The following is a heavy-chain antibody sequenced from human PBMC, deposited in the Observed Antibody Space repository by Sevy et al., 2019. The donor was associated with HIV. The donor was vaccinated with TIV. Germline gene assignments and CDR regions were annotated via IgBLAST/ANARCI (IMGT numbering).Heavy chain of an antibody. V-gene: IGHV3-11*06. CDR1: GFTFSDYY. CDR3: ARGHDYGDYFGRNDAFDI. Sequence: GGSLRLSCAASGFTFSDYYMSWIRQAPGKGLEWVSYISSSSSYTNYADSVKGRFTISRDNAKNSLYLQMNSLRAEDTAVYYCARGHDYGDYFGRNDAFDIWGQGTMVTVSS. J-gene: IGHJ3*02. CDR2: ISSSSSYT. D-gene: IGHD4-17*01.